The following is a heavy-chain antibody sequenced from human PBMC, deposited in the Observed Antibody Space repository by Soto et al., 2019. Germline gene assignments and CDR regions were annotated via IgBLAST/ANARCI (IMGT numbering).Heavy chain of an antibody. D-gene: IGHD3-10*01. CDR2: LSYDGHNE. J-gene: IGHJ4*02. CDR3: AKDRGFGEYIFDS. CDR1: GVAFSTYG. V-gene: IGHV3-30*18. Sequence: QVQLVESGGAVVQPGTSLRLSCAASGVAFSTYGVHWVRQAPGKGLEWVAILSYDGHNEYYTDSVKGRFTNSRDTSRNTLYLQMDRLRADDTAMYYCAKDRGFGEYIFDSWGQGTLVTVSS.